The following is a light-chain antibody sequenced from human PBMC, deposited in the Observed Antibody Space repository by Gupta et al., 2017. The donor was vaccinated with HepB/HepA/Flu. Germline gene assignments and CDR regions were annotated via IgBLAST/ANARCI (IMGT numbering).Light chain of an antibody. CDR3: RQYADLPST. J-gene: IGKJ3*01. CDR2: DVS. CDR1: QDIRHY. Sequence: DIQMTQSPSPLSASVGDRVTITCRASQDIRHYLNWYQQKPGKAPKVLIYDVSNLERRVPSRFRRSRSVTDFSLTIRSLHPQHIATPSSRQYADLPSTFAPWTKV. V-gene: IGKV1-33*01.